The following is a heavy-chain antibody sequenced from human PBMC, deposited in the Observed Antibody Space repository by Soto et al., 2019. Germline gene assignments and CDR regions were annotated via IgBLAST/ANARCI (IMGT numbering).Heavy chain of an antibody. CDR2: IIPFYGSS. V-gene: IGHV1-69*18. Sequence: QVELMQSGAEVKKPGSSVKVSCTTSGGTLSTHPISWVRQAPGQGLEWMAMIIPFYGSSNHAQKFQGRVIITVDESTNTVYMTLSSLTSEDTAVYYCARDASRVSHYYGLDVWGQGTTVTVSS. CDR1: GGTLSTHP. J-gene: IGHJ6*02. CDR3: ARDASRVSHYYGLDV.